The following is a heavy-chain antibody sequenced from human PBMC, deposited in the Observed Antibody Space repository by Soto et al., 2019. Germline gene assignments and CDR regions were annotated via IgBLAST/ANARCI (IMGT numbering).Heavy chain of an antibody. Sequence: QVQLQESGPGLVKPSKTLSLTCTVSGGSISSYYWSWIRQPPGKGLEWIGYIYYSGSTNYNPSLKSRVTIXVXTSXNQFSLKLSSVTAADTAVYYCARRRVEGNYYGMDVWGQGTTVTVSS. CDR1: GGSISSYY. CDR3: ARRRVEGNYYGMDV. V-gene: IGHV4-59*08. J-gene: IGHJ6*02. CDR2: IYYSGST.